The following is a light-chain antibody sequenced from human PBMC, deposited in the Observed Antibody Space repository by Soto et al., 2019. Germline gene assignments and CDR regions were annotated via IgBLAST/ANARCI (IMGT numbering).Light chain of an antibody. J-gene: IGKJ2*01. Sequence: EIVLTQSPATQSVSPGERVTLSCRASESLSYFLAWYQHKPGQSPRLLIYGVSTRVAGVPSRFSGGGSATDFTLTISSLQSEDFAVYYCQSYNDWPFAFGQGTKLEI. CDR1: ESLSYF. CDR2: GVS. CDR3: QSYNDWPFA. V-gene: IGKV3-15*01.